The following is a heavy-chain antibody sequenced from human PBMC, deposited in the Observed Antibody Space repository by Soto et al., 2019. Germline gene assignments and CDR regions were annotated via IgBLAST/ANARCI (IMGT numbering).Heavy chain of an antibody. CDR1: GFTFSNYA. Sequence: EVQLLESRGGLVQPGGSLRLSCAASGFTFSNYAVTWVRQAPGKGLEWVSTISGSGGSTYYADSVKGRFTISRDNSKNTLYLQMNSLRAADTAVYYCAKDQGSSWYEIDYWGQGTLVTVSS. V-gene: IGHV3-23*01. J-gene: IGHJ4*02. D-gene: IGHD6-13*01. CDR3: AKDQGSSWYEIDY. CDR2: ISGSGGST.